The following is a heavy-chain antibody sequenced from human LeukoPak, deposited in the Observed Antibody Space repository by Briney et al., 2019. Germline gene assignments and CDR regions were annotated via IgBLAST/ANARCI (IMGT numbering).Heavy chain of an antibody. CDR1: GGSISSSSYF. CDR3: ARRVIYYYYGMDV. D-gene: IGHD2/OR15-2a*01. J-gene: IGHJ6*02. CDR2: IDYGGST. V-gene: IGHV4-39*07. Sequence: SETLSLTCTVSGGSISSSSYFWGWIRQAPGKGLEWIGGIDYGGSTYYNQCLRSRVTISVDTSKNQLSLKLSSVTAADTAVYYCARRVIYYYYGMDVWGQGTTVTVSS.